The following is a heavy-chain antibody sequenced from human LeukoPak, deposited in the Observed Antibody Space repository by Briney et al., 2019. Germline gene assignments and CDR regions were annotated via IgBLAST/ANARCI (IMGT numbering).Heavy chain of an antibody. V-gene: IGHV4-39*01. J-gene: IGHJ3*02. CDR3: ARAGCGGGSCYQSRGAFDI. Sequence: SETLSLTCTVSGGSISSSSYYWGWIRQPPGKGLEWIGSIYYSGSTYYNPSLKSRVTISVDTSKNQFSLRLNSVTATDTAVYYCARAGCGGGSCYQSRGAFDIWGQGTMVTVSS. D-gene: IGHD2-15*01. CDR1: GGSISSSSYY. CDR2: IYYSGST.